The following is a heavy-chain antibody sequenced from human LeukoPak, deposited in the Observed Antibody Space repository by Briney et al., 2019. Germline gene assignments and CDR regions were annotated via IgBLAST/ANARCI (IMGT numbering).Heavy chain of an antibody. J-gene: IGHJ4*02. D-gene: IGHD5-24*01. CDR1: GGTISSYY. CDR3: ARDMGSDDYNALDY. Sequence: PSETLSLTCTVSGGTISSYYWSWIRQPPGKGLEWIGYIYYSGSTNYNPSLKSRVTISVDTSKNQFSLKLSSVTAADTAVYYCARDMGSDDYNALDYWGQGTLVTVSS. CDR2: IYYSGST. V-gene: IGHV4-59*12.